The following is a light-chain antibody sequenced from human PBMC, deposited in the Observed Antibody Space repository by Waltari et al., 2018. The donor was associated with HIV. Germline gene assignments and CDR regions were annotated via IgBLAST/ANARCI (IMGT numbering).Light chain of an antibody. J-gene: IGLJ3*02. Sequence: QSALTQPPSASGSPGQSVTISCTGPSSDVGPYDFVYWYQQHPPKAPKLMIYEVSKRPPGVPVRCAGSNAANAASLAVSGLQEDDEADYYCSSYAGSNNLVFGGGTKLTVL. V-gene: IGLV2-8*01. CDR2: EVS. CDR1: SSDVGPYDF. CDR3: SSYAGSNNLV.